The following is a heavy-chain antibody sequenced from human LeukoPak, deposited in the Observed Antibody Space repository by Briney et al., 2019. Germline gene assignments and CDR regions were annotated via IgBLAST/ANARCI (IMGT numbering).Heavy chain of an antibody. CDR3: AKGSAIAVAVSWLLLYMDV. D-gene: IGHD6-19*01. CDR1: GFTFSSYA. Sequence: PGGSLRLSCAASGFTFSSYAMNWVRQAPGKGLEWVSAISGSGGSTYYADSVKGRFTISRDNSKNTLYLQMNSLRAEDTAVYYCAKGSAIAVAVSWLLLYMDVWGKGTTVTVSS. CDR2: ISGSGGST. J-gene: IGHJ6*04. V-gene: IGHV3-23*01.